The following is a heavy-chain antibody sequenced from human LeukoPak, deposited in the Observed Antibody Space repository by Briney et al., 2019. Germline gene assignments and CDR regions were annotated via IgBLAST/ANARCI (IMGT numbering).Heavy chain of an antibody. V-gene: IGHV3-21*01. CDR2: ISSSSNYI. CDR3: ARDEGVSFDY. CDR1: GFTFYSYG. J-gene: IGHJ4*02. Sequence: GGSLRLSCAASGFTFYSYGLHWVRQAPGKGLEWVSSISSSSNYIYYADSLKGRFTISRDNAKNSLYLQMNSLRAEDTAVYYCARDEGVSFDYWGPGTLVTVSS.